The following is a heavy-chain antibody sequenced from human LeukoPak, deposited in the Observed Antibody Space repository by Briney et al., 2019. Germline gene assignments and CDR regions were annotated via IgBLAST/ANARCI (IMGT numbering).Heavy chain of an antibody. D-gene: IGHD3-10*01. CDR3: AREGVTMVRGVIITFDY. Sequence: GGSLRLSCAASGFTFSSYSMDWVRQAPGKGLEWVSYISSSSSTIYYVDSVKGRFTISRDNAKNSLYPQMNSLRAEDTAVYYCAREGVTMVRGVIITFDYWGQGTLVTVSS. CDR2: ISSSSSTI. V-gene: IGHV3-48*01. CDR1: GFTFSSYS. J-gene: IGHJ4*02.